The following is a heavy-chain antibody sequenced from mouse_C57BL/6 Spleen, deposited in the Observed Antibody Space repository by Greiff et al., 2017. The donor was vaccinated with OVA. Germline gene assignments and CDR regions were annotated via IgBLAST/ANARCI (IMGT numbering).Heavy chain of an antibody. CDR3: ARRQLRLGGYCDY. V-gene: IGHV1-53*01. CDR2: INPSNGGT. J-gene: IGHJ2*01. Sequence: VQLQQSGTELVKPGASVKLSCKASGYTFTSYWMHWVKQRPGQGLEWIGNINPSNGGTNYNEKFKSKATLTVDKSSSTAYMQLSSLTSEDSAVYYCARRQLRLGGYCDYWGQGTTLTVSS. D-gene: IGHD3-2*02. CDR1: GYTFTSYW.